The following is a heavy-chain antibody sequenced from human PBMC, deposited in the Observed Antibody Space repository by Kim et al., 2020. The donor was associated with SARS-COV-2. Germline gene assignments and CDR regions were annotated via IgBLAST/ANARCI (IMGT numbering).Heavy chain of an antibody. CDR3: ARGRYYYDTSGYHPEGRY. D-gene: IGHD3-22*01. J-gene: IGHJ4*02. CDR1: GYTFTSYA. Sequence: ASVKVSCKASGYTFTSYAMNWVRQAPGQGLEWMGWINTNTENPTYAQGFTGRFVFSLDTSVSTAYLQISSLKAEDTAVYYCARGRYYYDTSGYHPEGRYWGQGTLVTVSS. V-gene: IGHV7-4-1*02. CDR2: INTNTENP.